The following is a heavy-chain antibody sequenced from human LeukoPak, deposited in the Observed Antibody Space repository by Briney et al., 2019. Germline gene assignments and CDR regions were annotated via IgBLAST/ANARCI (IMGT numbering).Heavy chain of an antibody. Sequence: QPGGSLRHFCAASGFTFSSYEMNWVRQAPGKGLEWVSYISSSGSTIYYADSVKGRFTISRDNAKDSMYLQMNSLRAEDTAVYYCARARYSSSWQFDYWGQGTLVTVSS. CDR3: ARARYSSSWQFDY. CDR1: GFTFSSYE. J-gene: IGHJ4*02. CDR2: ISSSGSTI. D-gene: IGHD6-13*01. V-gene: IGHV3-48*03.